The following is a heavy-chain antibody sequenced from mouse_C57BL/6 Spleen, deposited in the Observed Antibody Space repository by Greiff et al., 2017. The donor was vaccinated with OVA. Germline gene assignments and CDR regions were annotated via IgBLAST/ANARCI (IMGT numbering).Heavy chain of an antibody. Sequence: EVQLQESGAELVRPGASVKLSCTASGFNIKDDYMHWVQQRPEQGLEWIGWIDPENGDTEYASKFQGKATITADTSSNTAYLQLSSLTSEDTAVYYCTKGLRRGFAYWGQGTLVTVSA. CDR2: IDPENGDT. CDR3: TKGLRRGFAY. V-gene: IGHV14-4*01. CDR1: GFNIKDDY. J-gene: IGHJ3*01. D-gene: IGHD2-4*01.